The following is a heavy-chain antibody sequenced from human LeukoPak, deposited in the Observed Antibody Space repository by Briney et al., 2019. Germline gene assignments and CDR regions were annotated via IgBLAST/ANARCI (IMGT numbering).Heavy chain of an antibody. CDR2: IYSGGST. CDR3: ARDGYYYDSSGYYYVPAFDI. J-gene: IGHJ3*02. CDR1: GFTVSSNY. D-gene: IGHD3-22*01. V-gene: IGHV3-53*01. Sequence: PGGSLRLSCAASGFTVSSNYMSWVRQAPGKGLEWVSVIYSGGSTYYADSVKGRFTISRDNSKSTLYLQMNSLRAEDTAVYYCARDGYYYDSSGYYYVPAFDIWGQGTMVTVSS.